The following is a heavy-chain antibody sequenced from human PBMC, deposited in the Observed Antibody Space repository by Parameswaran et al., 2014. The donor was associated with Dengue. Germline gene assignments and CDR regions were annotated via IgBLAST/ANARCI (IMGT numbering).Heavy chain of an antibody. Sequence: VRQAPGKGLEWVAVISYDGSNKYYADSVKGRFTISRDNSKNTLYLQMNSLRAEDTAVYYCAKDRDGSHDYWGQGTLVTVSS. V-gene: IGHV3-30*18. CDR2: ISYDGSNK. CDR3: AKDRDGSHDY. J-gene: IGHJ4*02. D-gene: IGHD5-24*01.